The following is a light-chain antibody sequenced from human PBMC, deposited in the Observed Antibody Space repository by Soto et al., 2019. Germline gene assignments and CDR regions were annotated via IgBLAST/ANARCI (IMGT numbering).Light chain of an antibody. Sequence: EIVLTQSPATLSLSPGERATLSCRASQSVSSYLAWYQQKPGQAPRLLIYDASNRATGIPGRFSGSGSGTDFPLTISSLEPEDFAVYYCQQRSNWPQVTFGQGTKLEIK. CDR2: DAS. V-gene: IGKV3-11*01. CDR1: QSVSSY. J-gene: IGKJ2*01. CDR3: QQRSNWPQVT.